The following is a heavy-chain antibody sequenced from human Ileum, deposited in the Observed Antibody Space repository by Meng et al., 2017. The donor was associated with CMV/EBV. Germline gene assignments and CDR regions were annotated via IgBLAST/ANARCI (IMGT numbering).Heavy chain of an antibody. V-gene: IGHV3-23*01. CDR3: AKGGNILTGRFMDV. J-gene: IGHJ6*02. CDR1: GFTFSSYA. Sequence: GGSLRLSCAASGFTFSSYAMNWVRQAPGKGLEWVSTISGSGGSTYYADSVKGRFTISRDNSKNTLYLQMNSLRAEDTAVYYCAKGGNILTGRFMDVWGQGTTVTVSS. D-gene: IGHD3-9*01. CDR2: ISGSGGST.